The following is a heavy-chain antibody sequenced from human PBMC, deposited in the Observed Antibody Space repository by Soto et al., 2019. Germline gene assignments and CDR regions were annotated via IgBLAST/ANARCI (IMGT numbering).Heavy chain of an antibody. J-gene: IGHJ4*02. V-gene: IGHV5-51*01. CDR3: ARSDLSTGKFDY. CDR1: GYSFSHYW. Sequence: PGESLKISCKGSGYSFSHYWIAWVRHAPGKGLEWMGVIYPGDSDTRYSPSFQGQVTISADTSMYTTYLRWNSLKASDTALYFCARSDLSTGKFDYWDRGTLFTVSS. CDR2: IYPGDSDT. D-gene: IGHD3-9*01.